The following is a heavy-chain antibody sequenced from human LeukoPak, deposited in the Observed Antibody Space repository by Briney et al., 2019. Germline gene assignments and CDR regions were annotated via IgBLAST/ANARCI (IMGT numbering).Heavy chain of an antibody. D-gene: IGHD2-2*01. J-gene: IGHJ6*03. Sequence: SVKVSCKASGGTFSSYATSWVRQAPGQGLEWMGGIIPIFGTANFAQKFQGRVTITADESTSTAYMELSSLRSEDTAVYYCARSPYCSSTSCPDYYYYYYMDVWGKGTTVTVSS. CDR1: GGTFSSYA. CDR2: IIPIFGTA. V-gene: IGHV1-69*13. CDR3: ARSPYCSSTSCPDYYYYYYMDV.